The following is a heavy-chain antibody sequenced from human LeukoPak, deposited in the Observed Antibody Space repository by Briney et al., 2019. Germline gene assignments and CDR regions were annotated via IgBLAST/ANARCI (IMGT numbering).Heavy chain of an antibody. CDR2: ISGSGGST. V-gene: IGHV3-23*01. J-gene: IGHJ4*02. Sequence: GGXLRLSCAASGFTFSSYAMSWVRQAPGKGLEGVSAISGSGGSTYYADSVKGRFTISRDNSKNTLYLQMNSLRAEDTAVYYCAKDGRYSGYVGFDYWGQGTLVTVSS. CDR1: GFTFSSYA. CDR3: AKDGRYSGYVGFDY. D-gene: IGHD3-22*01.